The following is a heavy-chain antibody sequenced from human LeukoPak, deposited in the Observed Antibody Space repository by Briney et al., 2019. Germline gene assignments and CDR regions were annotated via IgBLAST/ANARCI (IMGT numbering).Heavy chain of an antibody. CDR3: ARVSPRPRFDY. V-gene: IGHV4-59*01. CDR1: GGSMNSYY. D-gene: IGHD1-14*01. CDR2: IYYSGST. J-gene: IGHJ4*02. Sequence: KPSETLSLTCTGSGGSMNSYYWSWIRQPPGKGLEWIGYIYYSGSTNYNPSLKSRVTISVDTSKKQVSLKLSSVTAADTAVYYCARVSPRPRFDYWGQGTLVTASS.